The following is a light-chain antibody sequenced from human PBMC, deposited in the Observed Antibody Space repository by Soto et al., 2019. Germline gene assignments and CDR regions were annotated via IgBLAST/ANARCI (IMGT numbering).Light chain of an antibody. Sequence: DIQLTQSPSSLSASVGDRVTITCRASETIARYLNWYQQKPGKAPKLLIYVASNLETGVPSRFSGSGSGTDFSLTITSLQPEDIATYYCQQYDNLPYTFGQGTKVDIK. V-gene: IGKV1-33*01. J-gene: IGKJ2*01. CDR2: VAS. CDR3: QQYDNLPYT. CDR1: ETIARY.